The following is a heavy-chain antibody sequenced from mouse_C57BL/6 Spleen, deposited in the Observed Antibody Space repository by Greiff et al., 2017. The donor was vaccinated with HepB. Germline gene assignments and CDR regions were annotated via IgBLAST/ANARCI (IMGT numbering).Heavy chain of an antibody. CDR1: GYTFTSYW. J-gene: IGHJ4*01. Sequence: QVQLQQPGAELVMPGASVKLSCKASGYTFTSYWMHWVKQRPGQGLEWIGEIDPSDSYTNYNQKFKGKSTLTVDKSSSTVYMQLSSLTSEDAAVYYCARNYGSRGMDYWGQGTSVTVSS. V-gene: IGHV1-69*01. D-gene: IGHD1-1*01. CDR2: IDPSDSYT. CDR3: ARNYGSRGMDY.